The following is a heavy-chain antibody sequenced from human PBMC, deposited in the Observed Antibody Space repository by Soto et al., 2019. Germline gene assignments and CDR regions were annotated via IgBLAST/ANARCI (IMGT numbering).Heavy chain of an antibody. CDR2: ISGSGSGT. Sequence: GGSLRLSCAASGFTFSSYAMTMTWVRQAPGKGLEWVSSISGSGSGTYYSDSVQGRFTISRDNSKNTLYLQMNSLRADDTAVYYCAKHWTTMVGGVIMFVDVWGQGTTVTVSS. J-gene: IGHJ6*02. CDR1: GFTFSSYA. CDR3: AKHWTTMVGGVIMFVDV. D-gene: IGHD3-10*01. V-gene: IGHV3-23*01.